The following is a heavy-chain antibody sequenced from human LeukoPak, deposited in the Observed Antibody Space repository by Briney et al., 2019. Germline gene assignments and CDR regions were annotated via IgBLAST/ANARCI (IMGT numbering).Heavy chain of an antibody. D-gene: IGHD7-27*01. V-gene: IGHV4-59*12. J-gene: IGHJ4*02. CDR1: GGSITSYY. Sequence: SETLSLTCTVSGGSITSYYWSWIRQPPGKGLEWIGYIYYSGSTNYNPSLKSRVTIAVDTSKNQFSLKLSSVTAADTAVYYCARSWGEFDYWGQGTLVTVSS. CDR3: ARSWGEFDY. CDR2: IYYSGST.